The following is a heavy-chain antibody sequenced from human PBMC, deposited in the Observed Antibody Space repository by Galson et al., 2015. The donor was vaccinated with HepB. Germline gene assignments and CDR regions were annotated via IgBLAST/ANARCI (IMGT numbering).Heavy chain of an antibody. CDR1: GFTFSSYA. Sequence: SLRLSCAASGFTFSSYAMHWVRQAPGKGLEWVAVISYDGSNKYYADSVKGRFTISRDNSKNTLYLQMNSLRAEDTAVYYCARDGELGYCSGGSCYAQDYWGQGTLVTVSS. J-gene: IGHJ4*02. V-gene: IGHV3-30-3*01. CDR3: ARDGELGYCSGGSCYAQDY. CDR2: ISYDGSNK. D-gene: IGHD2-15*01.